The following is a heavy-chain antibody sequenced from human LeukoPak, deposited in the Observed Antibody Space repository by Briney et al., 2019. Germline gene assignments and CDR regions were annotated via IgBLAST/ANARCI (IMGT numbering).Heavy chain of an antibody. CDR3: ARVYRGGNNWFDP. V-gene: IGHV3-53*01. Sequence: PGGSLRLSCAASGFTVSSNYMSWVRQAPGKGLECVSVIYSGGSTYYADSVKGRFTISRDNSKNTLYLQMNSLRAEDTAVYYCARVYRGGNNWFDPWGQGTLVTASS. J-gene: IGHJ5*02. CDR1: GFTVSSNY. CDR2: IYSGGST. D-gene: IGHD3-10*01.